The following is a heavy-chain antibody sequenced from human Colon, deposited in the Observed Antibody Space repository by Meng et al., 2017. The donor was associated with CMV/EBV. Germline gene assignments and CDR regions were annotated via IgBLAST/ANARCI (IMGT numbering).Heavy chain of an antibody. CDR3: GTFGGDFDY. V-gene: IGHV1-2*02. CDR2: INPYSGDT. J-gene: IGHJ4*02. Sequence: VHLMQSGAGMREPEASVKVSCKASGYTFTGYLIHWGRQAPGQGLEWMGWINPYSGDTIYAQKFEVGVTMTRDASITTAYLELSSLKSDDTAVYYCGTFGGDFDYWGQGTLVTVSS. D-gene: IGHD3-3*01. CDR1: GYTFTGYL.